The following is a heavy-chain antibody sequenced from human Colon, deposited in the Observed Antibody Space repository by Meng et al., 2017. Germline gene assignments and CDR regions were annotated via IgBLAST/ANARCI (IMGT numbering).Heavy chain of an antibody. J-gene: IGHJ4*02. D-gene: IGHD3-16*01. CDR3: ASSDYVWASYSY. CDR2: ISYDGSNK. CDR1: GFPFNLYA. V-gene: IGHV3-30*15. Sequence: QVQVFGSGGGVVQPGGSLRLSCAASGFPFNLYAMHWVRQAPGKGLEWVAVISYDGSNKYYADSVKGRFTISRDNSNNSLSLQLSSLRPDDTAVYYCASSDYVWASYSYWGQGTLVTVSS.